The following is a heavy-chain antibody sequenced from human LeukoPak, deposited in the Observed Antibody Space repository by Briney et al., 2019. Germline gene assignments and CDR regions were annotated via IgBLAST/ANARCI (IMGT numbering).Heavy chain of an antibody. D-gene: IGHD4-17*01. CDR1: GFTFSNYA. J-gene: IGHJ1*01. CDR2: ITGSGGNR. Sequence: PGGSLRLSCAGSGFTFSNYAMIWVRQAPGKGLEWVSAITGSGGNRFYAGSVKGRFTISRDNSRNTLYLQMNSLRGDDTAVYYCAKDPNGDYIGAFDFQRWGQGTQGSVSS. CDR3: AKDPNGDYIGAFDFQR. V-gene: IGHV3-23*01.